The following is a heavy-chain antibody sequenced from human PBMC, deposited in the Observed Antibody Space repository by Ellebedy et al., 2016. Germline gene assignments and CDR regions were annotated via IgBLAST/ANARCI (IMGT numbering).Heavy chain of an antibody. CDR3: ARREALRGVKGLDNWFDP. D-gene: IGHD3-10*01. Sequence: SETLSLTCTVSGGSISSYYWSWIRQPPGKGLECIGYIYYSGSTNYNPSLKSRVTISVDTSKNQFSLKLSSVTAADTAVYYCARREALRGVKGLDNWFDPWGQGTLVTVSS. V-gene: IGHV4-59*08. CDR1: GGSISSYY. J-gene: IGHJ5*02. CDR2: IYYSGST.